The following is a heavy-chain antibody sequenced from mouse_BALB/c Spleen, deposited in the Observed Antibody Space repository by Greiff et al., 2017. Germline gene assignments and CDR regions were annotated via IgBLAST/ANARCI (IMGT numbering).Heavy chain of an antibody. CDR2: ISYRGST. Sequence: VQLKESGPSLVKPSQTLSLTCSVTGDSITSGYWNWIRKFPGNKLEYMGYISYRGSTYYNPSLKSRISITRDTSRNQYYLQLNSVTTEDTATYYFARYDDYGSPFAYWGQGTLVTVSA. J-gene: IGHJ3*01. V-gene: IGHV3-8*02. CDR3: ARYDDYGSPFAY. CDR1: GDSITSGY. D-gene: IGHD1-1*01.